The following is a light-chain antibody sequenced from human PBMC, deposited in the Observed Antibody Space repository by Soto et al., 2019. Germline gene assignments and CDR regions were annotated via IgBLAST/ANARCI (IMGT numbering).Light chain of an antibody. J-gene: IGKJ1*01. CDR3: QQYHYWWA. V-gene: IGKV3-15*01. Sequence: EIVMTQSPATLSVSPGERATLSCRASQSISSHLAWYQQKPGQAPRLVIHGASTRAAGITARFSSSGYGTEFHLVISSVQSEDFAVYYGQQYHYWWAFYRGTKVEIK. CDR1: QSISSH. CDR2: GAS.